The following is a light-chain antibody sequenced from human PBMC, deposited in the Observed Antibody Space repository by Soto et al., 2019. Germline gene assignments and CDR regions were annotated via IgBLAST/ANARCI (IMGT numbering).Light chain of an antibody. V-gene: IGKV3-20*01. J-gene: IGKJ3*01. CDR1: QSVSSSY. Sequence: EIVLTQSPGTLSLSPGERATLCWRSSQSVSSSYLAWYQQKPGQAPRLLIYGASSRATGIPDRFSGSGSGTDFTLTISRLEPEDFAVYYCQQYGSSPPRFTFGPGTKVDI. CDR3: QQYGSSPPRFT. CDR2: GAS.